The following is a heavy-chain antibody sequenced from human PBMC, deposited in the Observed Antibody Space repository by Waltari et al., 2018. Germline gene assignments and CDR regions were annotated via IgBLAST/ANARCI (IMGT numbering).Heavy chain of an antibody. CDR1: GYTFTGYY. CDR2: INPNSGGT. Sequence: QVQLVQSGAEVKKPGASVKVSCKASGYTFTGYYMHWVRQAPGQGLEWMGRINPNSGGTNYAQKFQGRVTMTRDTSISTAYMELSRLRSDDTAVYYCAREGWELLGATYWYFDLWGRGTLVTVSS. J-gene: IGHJ2*01. V-gene: IGHV1-2*06. CDR3: AREGWELLGATYWYFDL. D-gene: IGHD1-26*01.